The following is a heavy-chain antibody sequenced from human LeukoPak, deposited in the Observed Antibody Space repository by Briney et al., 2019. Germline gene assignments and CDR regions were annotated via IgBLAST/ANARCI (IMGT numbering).Heavy chain of an antibody. D-gene: IGHD2-21*02. CDR3: ARGDPIAGVNFDY. V-gene: IGHV4-31*03. Sequence: SETLSLTCTVSGGSISSGGYYWSWIRQHPGKGLEWIGYIYYSGSTYYNPSLKSRVTISVDTSKNQFSLKLSSVTAADTAVYYCARGDPIAGVNFDYWGQGTLVTVSS. J-gene: IGHJ4*02. CDR2: IYYSGST. CDR1: GGSISSGGYY.